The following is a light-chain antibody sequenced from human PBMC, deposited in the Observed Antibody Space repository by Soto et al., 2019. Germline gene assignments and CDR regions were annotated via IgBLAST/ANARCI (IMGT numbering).Light chain of an antibody. Sequence: EIVLTQSPATVSLSPGERATLSCRASQSVSSYLAWYQQKPGQAPRLLIYDASNRATGIPARFSGSGSGTDFTLTISSLEPEDFAVYYCQQRSNWGFTFGPGTKVDIK. CDR2: DAS. V-gene: IGKV3-11*01. CDR3: QQRSNWGFT. J-gene: IGKJ3*01. CDR1: QSVSSY.